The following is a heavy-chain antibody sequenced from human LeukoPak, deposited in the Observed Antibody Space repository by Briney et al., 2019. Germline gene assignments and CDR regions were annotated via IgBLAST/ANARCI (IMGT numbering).Heavy chain of an antibody. CDR1: GYTFTTYF. V-gene: IGHV1-46*01. J-gene: IGHJ6*02. CDR2: INPSGGST. D-gene: IGHD3/OR15-3a*01. CDR3: ARVDLNYGMDV. Sequence: ASVKVSCKASGYTFTTYFMHWVRQAPGQGVEGMGIINPSGGSTSYAQKFQGRVTMTRATSTSTVYMELSSLRSEDTAVYYCARVDLNYGMDVWGQGTTVTVSS.